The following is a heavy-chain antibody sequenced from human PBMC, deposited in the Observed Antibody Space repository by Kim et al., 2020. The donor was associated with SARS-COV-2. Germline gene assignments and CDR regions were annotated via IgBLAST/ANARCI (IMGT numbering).Heavy chain of an antibody. V-gene: IGHV1-18*01. CDR1: GYTFTSYG. CDR3: ARVLWFGERYYYYGMDV. Sequence: ASVKVSCKASGYTFTSYGISWVRQAPGQGLEWMGWISAYNGNTNYAQKLQGRVTMTTDTSTSTAYMELRSLRSDDTAVYYCARVLWFGERYYYYGMDVWGQGTTVTVSS. J-gene: IGHJ6*02. D-gene: IGHD3-10*01. CDR2: ISAYNGNT.